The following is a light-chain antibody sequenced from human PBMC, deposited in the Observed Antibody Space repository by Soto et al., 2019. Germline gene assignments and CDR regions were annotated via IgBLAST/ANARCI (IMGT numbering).Light chain of an antibody. Sequence: DIQMTQSPSTLSASVGDRVTITCRASQSVTTWLAWYQQKPGKAPNLLIYGASTLESGVPSRFSGSGSGTEFTLTINSLQSDDFATYYCQQYNDYPWTFGQGTRVDVK. CDR3: QQYNDYPWT. J-gene: IGKJ1*01. V-gene: IGKV1-5*01. CDR1: QSVTTW. CDR2: GAS.